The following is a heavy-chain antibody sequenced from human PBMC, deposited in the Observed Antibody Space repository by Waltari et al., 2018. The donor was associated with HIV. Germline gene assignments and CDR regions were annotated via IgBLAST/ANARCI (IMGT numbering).Heavy chain of an antibody. J-gene: IGHJ5*02. CDR1: GGSFSGYY. V-gene: IGHV4-34*01. D-gene: IGHD3-3*01. CDR2: INHSGST. CDR3: ARGGIYYDFWSGKEGNWFDP. Sequence: QVQLQQWGAGLLKPSETLSLTCAVYGGSFSGYYWSWIRQPPGKGLEWIGEINHSGSTNYNPSRKSRVAISVDTSKNQFSLKLSSVTAADTAVYYCARGGIYYDFWSGKEGNWFDPWGQGTLVTVSS.